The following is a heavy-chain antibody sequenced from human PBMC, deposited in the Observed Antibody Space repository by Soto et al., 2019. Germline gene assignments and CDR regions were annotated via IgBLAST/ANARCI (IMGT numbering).Heavy chain of an antibody. J-gene: IGHJ6*02. D-gene: IGHD2-2*01. CDR2: ISSSGSTI. V-gene: IGHV3-11*01. CDR3: ARGLSCISTSCHVGPVDV. CDR1: GFTFSDYY. Sequence: QVQLVESGGGLVKPGGSLRLSCAASGFTFSDYYMSWIRQAPGKGLEWVSYISSSGSTIYYADSVKGRFTISRDNAKNSXYLQMNSLRVEDTAVYYCARGLSCISTSCHVGPVDVWGQGTTVTVSS.